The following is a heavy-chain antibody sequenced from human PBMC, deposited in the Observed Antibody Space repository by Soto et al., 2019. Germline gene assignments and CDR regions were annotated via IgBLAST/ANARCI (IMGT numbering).Heavy chain of an antibody. V-gene: IGHV1-69*01. CDR3: ARSYYDYVWGSYRPFDY. CDR2: IIPIFGTA. J-gene: IGHJ4*02. D-gene: IGHD3-16*02. Sequence: QVQLVQSGAEVKKPGSSVKVSCKASGGTFSSYAISWVRQAPGQGLEWMGGIIPIFGTANYAQKFQGRVTITADDSTSTAYMELSSLRSEDTAVYYCARSYYDYVWGSYRPFDYWGQGTLVTVSS. CDR1: GGTFSSYA.